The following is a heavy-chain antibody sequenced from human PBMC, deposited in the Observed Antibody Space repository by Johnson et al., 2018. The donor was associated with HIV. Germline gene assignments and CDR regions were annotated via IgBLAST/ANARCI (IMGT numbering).Heavy chain of an antibody. CDR3: AKPVMTAIAPLDVFDI. Sequence: EVQLVESGGRLVQPGGSLGLSCAASGFTLSNYWMTWVRQAPGKGLEWVANIKQDGSEKYYVDSVKGRFTISRDNSKNTLYLQMNSLRAEDTAVYYCAKPVMTAIAPLDVFDIWGQGTMVTVSS. V-gene: IGHV3-7*03. CDR1: GFTLSNYW. D-gene: IGHD2-21*02. CDR2: IKQDGSEK. J-gene: IGHJ3*02.